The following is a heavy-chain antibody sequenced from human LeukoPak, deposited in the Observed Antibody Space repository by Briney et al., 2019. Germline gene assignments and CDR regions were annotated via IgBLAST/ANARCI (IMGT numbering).Heavy chain of an antibody. J-gene: IGHJ3*02. Sequence: ASVKVSCKASGYTFTSYDINWVRQATGQGLEWMGWMNPNSGNTGYAQKFQGRVTMTRNTSISTAYMELSSLRSDDTAVYYCARNGYGSGSYYHAFDIWGQGTMVTVSS. CDR1: GYTFTSYD. CDR2: MNPNSGNT. V-gene: IGHV1-8*01. CDR3: ARNGYGSGSYYHAFDI. D-gene: IGHD3-10*01.